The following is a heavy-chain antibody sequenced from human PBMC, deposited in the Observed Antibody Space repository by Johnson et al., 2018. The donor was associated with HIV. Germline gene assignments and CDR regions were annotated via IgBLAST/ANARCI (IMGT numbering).Heavy chain of an antibody. Sequence: VQLVESGGGLVQPGGSLRLSCAASGFTFSSYWMHWVRQAPGKGLVWVSRINSDGSSTNYADSVKGRFTISRDNSKNTLYLQMNSLRADDTAVYYCAKDLRVFDWFNAYDAFDIWGQGTMVTVSS. CDR3: AKDLRVFDWFNAYDAFDI. D-gene: IGHD3-9*01. CDR2: INSDGSST. V-gene: IGHV3-74*01. J-gene: IGHJ3*02. CDR1: GFTFSSYW.